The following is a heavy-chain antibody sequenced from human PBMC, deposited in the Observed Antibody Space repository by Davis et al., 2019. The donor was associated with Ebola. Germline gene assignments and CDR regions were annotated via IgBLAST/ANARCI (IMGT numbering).Heavy chain of an antibody. Sequence: GESLKISCVASGFSFSTYGMHWVRQAPGKGLEWVAVIWYDGSYKYYVDSAKDRFTISRDNSKNTLYLQMNSLRAEDTAVYYCAKDPPSYGLWYFDYWGQGTLVTVSS. D-gene: IGHD3-16*01. J-gene: IGHJ4*02. CDR2: IWYDGSYK. CDR1: GFSFSTYG. CDR3: AKDPPSYGLWYFDY. V-gene: IGHV3-33*06.